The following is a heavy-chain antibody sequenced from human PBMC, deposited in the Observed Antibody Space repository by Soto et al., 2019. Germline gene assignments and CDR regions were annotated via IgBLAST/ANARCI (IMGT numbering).Heavy chain of an antibody. CDR3: ATQEVGGSYVYTFGP. CDR2: IYYSGST. Sequence: SETLSLTCTVSGGSITSRSYYWGWIRHPPGKGLEWIGSIYYSGSTYYNPSLKSRVTISVDTSKNQFSLKLSSVTAADTAVYYCATQEVGGSYVYTFGPWGQGTLVTVSS. V-gene: IGHV4-39*01. J-gene: IGHJ5*02. CDR1: GGSITSRSYY. D-gene: IGHD1-26*01.